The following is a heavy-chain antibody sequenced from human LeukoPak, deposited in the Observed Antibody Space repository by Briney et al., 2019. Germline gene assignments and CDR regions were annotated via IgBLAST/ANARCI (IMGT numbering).Heavy chain of an antibody. D-gene: IGHD3-3*01. Sequence: PGGSLRLSCAASGFTVSSNYMSWVRQAPGKGLEWVSVIYSGGSTYYADSVKGRFTISRDNSKNTLYLQMDSLRAEDTAVYYCARESRYDFWSGYYYYYYMDVWGKGTTVTVSS. J-gene: IGHJ6*03. CDR1: GFTVSSNY. V-gene: IGHV3-66*02. CDR2: IYSGGST. CDR3: ARESRYDFWSGYYYYYYMDV.